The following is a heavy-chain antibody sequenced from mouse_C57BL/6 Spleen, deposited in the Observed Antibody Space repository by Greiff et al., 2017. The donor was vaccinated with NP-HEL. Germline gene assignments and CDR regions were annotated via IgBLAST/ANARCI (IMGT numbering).Heavy chain of an antibody. CDR2: IYPGSGNT. CDR1: GYTFTDYY. CDR3: ARWGY. J-gene: IGHJ2*01. V-gene: IGHV1-76*01. Sequence: QVQLKESGAELVRPGASVKLSCKASGYTFTDYYINWVKQRPGQGLEWIARIYPGSGNTYYNEKFKGKATLTAEKSSRTAYMQLSSLTSEDSAVYFCARWGYWGHGTTLTVSS.